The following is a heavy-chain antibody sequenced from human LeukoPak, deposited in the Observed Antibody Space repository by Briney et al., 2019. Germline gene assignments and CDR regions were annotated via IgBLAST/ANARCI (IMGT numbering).Heavy chain of an antibody. Sequence: GGSLRLSCAASAFTFYTYSMNWVRRPPGKGLEWLSYISSSNSTIYYADSVKGRFTISRDNAKNSLYLQMNSLRDEDTAVYYCARGLNYGSGSTLEGYWGQGTLVTVSS. D-gene: IGHD3-10*01. V-gene: IGHV3-48*02. CDR2: ISSSNSTI. CDR1: AFTFYTYS. J-gene: IGHJ4*02. CDR3: ARGLNYGSGSTLEGY.